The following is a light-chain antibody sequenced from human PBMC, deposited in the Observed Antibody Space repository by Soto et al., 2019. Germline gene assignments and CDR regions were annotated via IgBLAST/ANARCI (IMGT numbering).Light chain of an antibody. Sequence: EIVLTQPPATLSLSPGERATLSCRASQSLINYLACYQQKPGQAPRLLIYDASSRATGIPARFSGSGSGTDFTLTIASLEPEDFAVYYCQHRRNAWTFGQGTKVEIK. CDR3: QHRRNAWT. V-gene: IGKV3-11*01. CDR2: DAS. CDR1: QSLINY. J-gene: IGKJ1*01.